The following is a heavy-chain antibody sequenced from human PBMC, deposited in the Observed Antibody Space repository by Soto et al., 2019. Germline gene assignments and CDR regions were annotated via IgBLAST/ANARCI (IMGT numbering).Heavy chain of an antibody. CDR1: GGSSSSGDYY. V-gene: IGHV4-30-4*01. Sequence: TLSLTCTVSGGSSSSGDYYWSWIRQPPGKGLEWIGYIYYSGSTYYNPSLKSRVTISVDTSKNQFSLKLSSVTAADTAVYYCARGPQYGDYRTFDYWGQGTVVTASS. CDR2: IYYSGST. CDR3: ARGPQYGDYRTFDY. D-gene: IGHD4-17*01. J-gene: IGHJ4*02.